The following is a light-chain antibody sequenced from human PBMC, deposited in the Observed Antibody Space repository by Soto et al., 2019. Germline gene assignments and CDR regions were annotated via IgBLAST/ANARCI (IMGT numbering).Light chain of an antibody. CDR2: AAS. Sequence: DIQMTQSPSSLSASVGDRVTITCGASLPISTYLAWYQQKRGKIPNILSYAASTLQAGVPSRFSGSGSGTDFTLTISSLKPEDVTAYYCQKYNSAPLTFGGGTKVDIK. V-gene: IGKV1-27*01. CDR1: LPISTY. CDR3: QKYNSAPLT. J-gene: IGKJ4*01.